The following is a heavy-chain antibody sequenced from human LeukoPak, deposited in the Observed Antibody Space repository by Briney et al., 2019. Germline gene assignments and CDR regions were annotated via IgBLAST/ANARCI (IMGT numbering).Heavy chain of an antibody. J-gene: IGHJ4*02. Sequence: GASVKVSCKASGYTSTRYGISWVRQAPGQGLEWMGWISAYNGNTSYAQKFQGRVTMTRNTSISTAYMELSSLRSEDTAVYYCARGSSSWESYFDYWGQGTLVTVSS. CDR3: ARGSSSWESYFDY. D-gene: IGHD6-13*01. V-gene: IGHV1-18*01. CDR2: ISAYNGNT. CDR1: GYTSTRYG.